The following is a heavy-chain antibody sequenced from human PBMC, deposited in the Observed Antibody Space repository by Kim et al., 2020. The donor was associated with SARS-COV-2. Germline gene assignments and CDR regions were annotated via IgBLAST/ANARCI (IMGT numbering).Heavy chain of an antibody. V-gene: IGHV4-4*02. D-gene: IGHD3-22*01. CDR3: ARGGGNYYDSSGFIDY. CDR2: IYHSGSI. CDR1: GGSISSSNW. Sequence: SETLSLTCAVSGGSISSSNWWSWVRQPPGKGLEWIGEIYHSGSINYNPSLKSRVTRSVDKSKNQFSLKLSSVTAADTAVYYCARGGGNYYDSSGFIDYWGQGFLVPVSS. J-gene: IGHJ4*02.